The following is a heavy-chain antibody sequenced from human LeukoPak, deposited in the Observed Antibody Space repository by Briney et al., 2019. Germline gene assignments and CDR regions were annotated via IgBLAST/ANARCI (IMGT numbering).Heavy chain of an antibody. CDR3: AAGAGSSSRGDY. D-gene: IGHD6-6*01. J-gene: IGHJ4*02. CDR2: IVVGSGNT. Sequence: SVKVSCKASGFTFTSSAEQWVRQARGQRLEWIGWIVVGSGNTNYAQKFQERVTITRDMSTSTAYMELSSLRSEDTAVYYSAAGAGSSSRGDYWGQGTLVTVSS. V-gene: IGHV1-58*01. CDR1: GFTFTSSA.